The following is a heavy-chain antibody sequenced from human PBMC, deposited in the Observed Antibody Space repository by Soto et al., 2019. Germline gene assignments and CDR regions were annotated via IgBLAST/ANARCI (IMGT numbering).Heavy chain of an antibody. Sequence: SETLSLTCTVSGGSISSGGYYWSWIRQHPGKGLEWIGYIYYSGSTYYNPSLKSRVTISVDTSKNQFSLKLSFVTAADTAVYYCARWEYRYFDYWGQGTLVTVSS. CDR1: GGSISSGGYY. D-gene: IGHD1-26*01. CDR3: ARWEYRYFDY. J-gene: IGHJ4*02. CDR2: IYYSGST. V-gene: IGHV4-31*03.